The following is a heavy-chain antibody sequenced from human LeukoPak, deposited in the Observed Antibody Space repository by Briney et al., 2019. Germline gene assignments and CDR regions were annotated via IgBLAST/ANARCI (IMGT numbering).Heavy chain of an antibody. J-gene: IGHJ4*02. CDR2: ISSNGGST. CDR1: GFTFSSYA. CDR3: ARQGTGESNFDY. Sequence: GGSLRLSCAASGFTFSSYAMHWVRQAPGKGLGYVSAISSNGGSTYYANSVKGRFTISRDNSKNTLYLQMGSLRAEDMAVYYCARQGTGESNFDYWGQGTLVTVSS. D-gene: IGHD7-27*01. V-gene: IGHV3-64*01.